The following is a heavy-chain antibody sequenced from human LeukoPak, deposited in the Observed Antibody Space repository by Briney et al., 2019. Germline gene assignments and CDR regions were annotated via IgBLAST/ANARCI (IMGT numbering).Heavy chain of an antibody. V-gene: IGHV4-59*01. CDR3: ARDIGGIGTTSARLSKGYWFDP. Sequence: SETLSLTCTVSGGSISSYYWSWIRQPPGKGLEWIGYIYYSGSTNYNPSLKSRLTISVDTSKNQFSLKLSSVTAADKAVYYCARDIGGIGTTSARLSKGYWFDPWGQGTLVTVSS. D-gene: IGHD1-7*01. CDR2: IYYSGST. J-gene: IGHJ5*02. CDR1: GGSISSYY.